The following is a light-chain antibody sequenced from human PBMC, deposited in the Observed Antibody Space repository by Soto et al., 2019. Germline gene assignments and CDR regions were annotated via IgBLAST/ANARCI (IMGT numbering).Light chain of an antibody. J-gene: IGKJ4*01. Sequence: EIVLTQSPGTLSLSPGERATLSRRASESVSDNYLAWYQQRSGQAPRLVIYGASSRASAVPDRFSGSGSGADFTLTIRRLEPEDFAVYYCQQYGSSPLTFGGGTKVEIK. CDR3: QQYGSSPLT. CDR1: ESVSDNY. V-gene: IGKV3-20*01. CDR2: GAS.